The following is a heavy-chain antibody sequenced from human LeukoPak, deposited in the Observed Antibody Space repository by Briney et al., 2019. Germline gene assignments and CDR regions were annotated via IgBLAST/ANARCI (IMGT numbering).Heavy chain of an antibody. CDR1: GGSISSSSYY. V-gene: IGHV4-39*01. CDR3: ASPSPIYYDSSGRHFDY. CDR2: IYYSGST. D-gene: IGHD3-22*01. Sequence: KASETLSLTCTVSGGSISSSSYYWGWIRQPPGKGLEWIVSIYYSGSTYYNPSLKSRVTISVDTSKNQFSLKLSSVTAADTAVYYCASPSPIYYDSSGRHFDYWGQGTLVTVSS. J-gene: IGHJ4*02.